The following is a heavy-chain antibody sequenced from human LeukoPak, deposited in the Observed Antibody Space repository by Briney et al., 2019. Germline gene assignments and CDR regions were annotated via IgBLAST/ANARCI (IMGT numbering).Heavy chain of an antibody. CDR1: GFTFSSYA. CDR3: AKGHSSGWYLFDY. D-gene: IGHD6-19*01. CDR2: VSGSGGST. J-gene: IGHJ4*02. Sequence: GGSLRLSCAASGFTFSSYAMSWVRQAPGKGLEWVSVVSGSGGSTYYADSVKGRFTISRDNSKNTLYLQMNSLRAEDTAVYYCAKGHSSGWYLFDYWGQGTLVTVCS. V-gene: IGHV3-23*01.